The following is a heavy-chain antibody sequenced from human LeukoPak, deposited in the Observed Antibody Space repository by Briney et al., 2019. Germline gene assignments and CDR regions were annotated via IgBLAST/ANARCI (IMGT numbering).Heavy chain of an antibody. CDR1: GGTFSSYA. D-gene: IGHD6-13*01. CDR3: ARAKQLGNLLYYYYYMDV. CDR2: MNPNSGNT. J-gene: IGHJ6*03. Sequence: ASVKVSCKASGGTFSSYAINWVRQATGQGLEWMGWMNPNSGNTGYAQKFQGRVTITRNTSISTAYMELSSLRSEDTAVYYCARAKQLGNLLYYYYYMDVWGKGTTVTVSS. V-gene: IGHV1-8*03.